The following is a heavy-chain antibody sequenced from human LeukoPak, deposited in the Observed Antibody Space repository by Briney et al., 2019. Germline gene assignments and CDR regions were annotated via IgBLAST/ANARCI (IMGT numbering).Heavy chain of an antibody. CDR2: IYYSGST. V-gene: IGHV4-59*08. CDR1: GASISRYF. D-gene: IGHD5-18*01. J-gene: IGHJ4*02. CDR3: ARQLGYSYGKESDY. Sequence: PSETLSLTCTVSGASISRYFWSWIRQPPGKALEWIGYIYYSGSTNYNPSLKSRVTMSVDTSNNQFSLKLSSVTAADTAVYYCARQLGYSYGKESDYWGQGTLVTVSS.